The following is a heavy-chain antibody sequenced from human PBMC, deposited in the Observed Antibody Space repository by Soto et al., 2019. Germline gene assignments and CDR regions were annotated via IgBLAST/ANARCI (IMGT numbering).Heavy chain of an antibody. J-gene: IGHJ4*02. Sequence: GSLRLSCVGSGFIFSSFTMTWVRQAPGMGLQYLASISKSSSLIYYADSVRGRFIISRDNSKDSVFLQMYSLRAEDTAMYYCVRGDDRVDWGQGTLVTVSS. CDR3: VRGDDRVD. CDR2: ISKSSSLI. CDR1: GFIFSSFT. D-gene: IGHD1-1*01. V-gene: IGHV3-21*01.